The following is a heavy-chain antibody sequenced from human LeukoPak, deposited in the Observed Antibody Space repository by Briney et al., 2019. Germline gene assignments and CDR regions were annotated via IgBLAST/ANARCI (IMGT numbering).Heavy chain of an antibody. CDR3: ARGITYCGGDCYSR. CDR2: IYSSGST. CDR1: GGSISSYY. D-gene: IGHD2-21*02. Sequence: TSETLSLTCTVSGGSISSYYWNWIRQAAGKGLEWIGRIYSSGSTSYNPSLKSRVTMSVDTSKNQFSLKLNSVTAADTAVYFCARGITYCGGDCYSRWGQGTLVTVSS. J-gene: IGHJ4*02. V-gene: IGHV4-4*07.